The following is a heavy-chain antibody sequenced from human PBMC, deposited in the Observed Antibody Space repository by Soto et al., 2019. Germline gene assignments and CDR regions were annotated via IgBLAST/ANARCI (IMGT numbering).Heavy chain of an antibody. J-gene: IGHJ6*02. CDR3: ARGPYDFWSGYRLYYYYGMDV. Sequence: PSETLSLTCTVSGGSISSYYWSWIRQPPGKGLEWIGYIYYSGSTYYNPSLKSRVTISVDTSKNQFSLKLSSVTAADTAVYYCARGPYDFWSGYRLYYYYGMDVWGQGTTVTVSS. CDR1: GGSISSYY. CDR2: IYYSGST. D-gene: IGHD3-3*01. V-gene: IGHV4-30-4*01.